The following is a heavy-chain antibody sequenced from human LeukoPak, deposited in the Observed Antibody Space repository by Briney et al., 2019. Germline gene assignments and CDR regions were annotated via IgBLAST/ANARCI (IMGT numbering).Heavy chain of an antibody. J-gene: IGHJ4*02. CDR1: GFTFSSCW. Sequence: GGSLRLSCAASGFTFSSCWMSWVRQAPGKGLEWVANIKQDGNEKYYVDSVKGRFTISRDNAKNSLYLQINSLRAEDTAVYYCARSNDFWSAYDYYFDYWGQGTLVTVSS. CDR3: ARSNDFWSAYDYYFDY. CDR2: IKQDGNEK. V-gene: IGHV3-7*01. D-gene: IGHD3-3*01.